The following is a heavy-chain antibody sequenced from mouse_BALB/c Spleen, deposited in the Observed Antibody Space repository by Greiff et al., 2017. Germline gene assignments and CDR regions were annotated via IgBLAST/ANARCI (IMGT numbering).Heavy chain of an antibody. D-gene: IGHD2-14*01. CDR1: GFTFSSFG. Sequence: VNVVESGGGLVQPGGSRKLSCAASGFTFSSFGMHGVRQPPGKGLEWLGVIWAGGSTNYNSALMSRLSISKDNSKSQVFLKMNSLQTDDTAMYYCARDRYDYAMDYWGQGTSVTVSS. J-gene: IGHJ4*01. V-gene: IGHV2-9*02. CDR3: ARDRYDYAMDY. CDR2: IWAGGST.